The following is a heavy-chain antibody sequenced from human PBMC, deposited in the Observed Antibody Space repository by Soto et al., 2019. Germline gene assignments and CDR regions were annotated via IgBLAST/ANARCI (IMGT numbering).Heavy chain of an antibody. Sequence: LETLSLTWTVAGGSSSSYYWSWIRQPPGKGLEWIGYIYYSGSTNYNPSLKSRVTISVDTSKNQFSLKLSSVTAADTAVYYCARVGEQWLDMDVWGKGTTVTVSS. V-gene: IGHV4-59*08. CDR2: IYYSGST. CDR1: GGSSSSYY. D-gene: IGHD6-19*01. CDR3: ARVGEQWLDMDV. J-gene: IGHJ6*03.